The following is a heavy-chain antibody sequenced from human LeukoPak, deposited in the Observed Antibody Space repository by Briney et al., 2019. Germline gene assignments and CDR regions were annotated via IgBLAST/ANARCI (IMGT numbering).Heavy chain of an antibody. CDR3: ARDDSRIAARHTDAFDI. Sequence: AASVKVSCKASGYTFTGYYMHWVRQAPGQGLEWMGWINPNSGGTNYAQKFQGRVTMTRDTSISTAYMELSRLRSDDTAVYYCARDDSRIAARHTDAFDIWGQGTMVTVSS. J-gene: IGHJ3*02. V-gene: IGHV1-2*02. D-gene: IGHD6-6*01. CDR2: INPNSGGT. CDR1: GYTFTGYY.